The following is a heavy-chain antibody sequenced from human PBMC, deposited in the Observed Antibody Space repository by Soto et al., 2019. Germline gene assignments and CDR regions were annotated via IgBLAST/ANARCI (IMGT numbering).Heavy chain of an antibody. Sequence: QITLKESGPTLVKPTQTLTLTCTFSGFSLSSTRMAVGWIRQPPGKALEWLALIYWDDDKRYSPFLKSRLTITKDPSKNQVVLTMSNMVPVDTARYYCAHIVVAGLGYYFDYWGQGTLVTVSS. J-gene: IGHJ4*02. CDR3: AHIVVAGLGYYFDY. CDR1: GFSLSSTRMA. V-gene: IGHV2-5*02. CDR2: IYWDDDK. D-gene: IGHD6-19*01.